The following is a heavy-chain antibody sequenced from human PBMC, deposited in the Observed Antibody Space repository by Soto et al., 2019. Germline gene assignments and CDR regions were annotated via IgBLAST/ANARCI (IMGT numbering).Heavy chain of an antibody. CDR2: IYYSGST. CDR3: ARRDSYGYSSNWFDP. J-gene: IGHJ5*02. V-gene: IGHV4-39*01. Sequence: SETLSLTGTVSGGSISSSSYYWGWFRQPPGKGLEWIGSIYYSGSTYYNPSLKSRVTISVDTSKNQFSLKLSSATAADTAVYYCARRDSYGYSSNWFDPWGQGTLVTVSS. D-gene: IGHD5-18*01. CDR1: GGSISSSSYY.